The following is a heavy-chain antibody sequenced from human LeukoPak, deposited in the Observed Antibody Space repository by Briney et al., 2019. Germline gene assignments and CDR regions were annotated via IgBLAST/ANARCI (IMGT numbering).Heavy chain of an antibody. CDR2: INHSGST. D-gene: IGHD6-13*01. Sequence: PSETLSLTCAVYGGSFSGYYWSWIRQPPGKGLEWIGEINHSGSTNYNPSLKSRVTISVDTSKNQFSLKLSSVTAADTAVYYCARESIAAADGWFDPWGQGTLVTVSS. J-gene: IGHJ5*02. CDR1: GGSFSGYY. CDR3: ARESIAAADGWFDP. V-gene: IGHV4-34*01.